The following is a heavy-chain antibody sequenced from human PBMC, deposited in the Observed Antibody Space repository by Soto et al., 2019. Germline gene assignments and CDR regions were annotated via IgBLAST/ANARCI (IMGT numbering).Heavy chain of an antibody. J-gene: IGHJ6*02. D-gene: IGHD2-15*01. Sequence: ESLKISCKGSGYSFTSYWIGWVRQMPGKGLEWMGIIYPGDSDTRYSPSFQGQVTISADKSISTAYLQWSSLKASDTAMYYCARHREVVVAAQQNYYYYYGMDVWGQGTTVTVSS. V-gene: IGHV5-51*01. CDR3: ARHREVVVAAQQNYYYYYGMDV. CDR1: GYSFTSYW. CDR2: IYPGDSDT.